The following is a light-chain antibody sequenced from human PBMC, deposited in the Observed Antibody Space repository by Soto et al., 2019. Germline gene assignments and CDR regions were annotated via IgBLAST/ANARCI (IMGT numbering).Light chain of an antibody. J-gene: IGKJ2*01. Sequence: EIVMTQSPVTLSVSPGERAILSCRASQSVNSNLAWYQQKPGQAPRLLIYGASTRATGIPARFSGSGSGTEFTLTISSLQSEDFAVYYCQQYHDWRTFGQGTKVEIK. CDR1: QSVNSN. CDR2: GAS. V-gene: IGKV3-15*01. CDR3: QQYHDWRT.